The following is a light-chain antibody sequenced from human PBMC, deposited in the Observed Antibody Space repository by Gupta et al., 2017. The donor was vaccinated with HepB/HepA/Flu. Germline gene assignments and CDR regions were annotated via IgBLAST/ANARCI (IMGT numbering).Light chain of an antibody. CDR2: GAS. CDR1: QSVSSNY. CDR3: QQYGSSSFT. Sequence: DIVLTQSPGTLSLSPGERATLSCRASQSVSSNYLAWYQQKPGQAPRLRIYGASSRASGIPDRFSGSGSGTDFTLTISRLEPEDFAVYYCQQYGSSSFTFGPGTKVDIK. J-gene: IGKJ3*01. V-gene: IGKV3-20*01.